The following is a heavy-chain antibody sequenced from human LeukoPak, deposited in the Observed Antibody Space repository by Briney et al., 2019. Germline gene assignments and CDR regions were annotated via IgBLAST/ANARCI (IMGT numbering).Heavy chain of an antibody. CDR1: GGSISSYY. D-gene: IGHD1-26*01. CDR3: ARESMTATGGYYYYYMDV. J-gene: IGHJ6*03. Sequence: PSETLSLTCSVSGGSISSYYWSWMRQPAGKGLEWIGRIYTSGSPNYNPSLKSRVTMSVDTSKNQFSLKLSSVTAADTAVYYCARESMTATGGYYYYYMDVWGKGTTVTVSS. V-gene: IGHV4-4*07. CDR2: IYTSGSP.